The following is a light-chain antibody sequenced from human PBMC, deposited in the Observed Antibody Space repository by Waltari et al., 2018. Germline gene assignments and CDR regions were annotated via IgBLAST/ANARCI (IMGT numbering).Light chain of an antibody. Sequence: SSELTQDPAVSVALGQTVGITCQGDSLRSYYASWYQKKPGQAPVLVIYGKNNRPSGIPDGVSGSSSGNTASLTITGAQAEDEADDYCNSRDSSGNHVVFGGGTKLTVL. CDR3: NSRDSSGNHVV. CDR1: SLRSYY. V-gene: IGLV3-19*01. J-gene: IGLJ2*01. CDR2: GKN.